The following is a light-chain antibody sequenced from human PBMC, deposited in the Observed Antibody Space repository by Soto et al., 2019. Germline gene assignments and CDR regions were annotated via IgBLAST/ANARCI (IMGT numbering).Light chain of an antibody. CDR2: GNS. CDR1: SAKSGAGYD. Sequence: QSWLYQPPLGFGAPGQKGTNSSPGSSAKSGAGYDVHWYQQLPETAPKLLIYGNSNRPSGVPDRFSGSKSGTSASLAITGLQAEDEADYSCQSYDSLSGSYVFGTGTKVTVL. CDR3: QSYDSLSGSYV. V-gene: IGLV1-40*01. J-gene: IGLJ1*01.